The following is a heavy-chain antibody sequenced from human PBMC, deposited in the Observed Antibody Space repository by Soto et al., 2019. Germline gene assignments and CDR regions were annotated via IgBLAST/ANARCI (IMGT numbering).Heavy chain of an antibody. CDR1: GGSISSGGYY. CDR2: IYYSGST. D-gene: IGHD2-2*01. J-gene: IGHJ6*02. V-gene: IGHV4-31*03. CDR3: ASNPCSSTICYGRYYYYAMDV. Sequence: KPSETLSLTCTVSGGSISSGGYYWSWIRQHPGKGLEWIGYIYYSGSTYYNPSLKSRVTISVDTSKNQFSLKLSSVTAADTAVYYCASNPCSSTICYGRYYYYAMDVWCQGTTLTVSS.